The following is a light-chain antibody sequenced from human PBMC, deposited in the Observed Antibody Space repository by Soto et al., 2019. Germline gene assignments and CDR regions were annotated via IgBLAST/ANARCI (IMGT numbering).Light chain of an antibody. Sequence: DIQMTQSPPFVSASVGDRVTITWRASQDIGTWLAWFQQKPGEAPSLLIYTSSTLHTGISSRFTGSGSGTDFTLTITSLQPEDFATYYCQQGDSFPLTFGGGTKVEIK. CDR1: QDIGTW. CDR2: TSS. CDR3: QQGDSFPLT. V-gene: IGKV1-12*01. J-gene: IGKJ4*01.